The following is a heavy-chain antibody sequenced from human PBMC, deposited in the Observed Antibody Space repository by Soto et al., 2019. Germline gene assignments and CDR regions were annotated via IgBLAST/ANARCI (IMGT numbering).Heavy chain of an antibody. D-gene: IGHD2-21*01. CDR3: ARRRIPQNWFDP. CDR1: GGSVSSGSHY. V-gene: IGHV4-61*01. J-gene: IGHJ5*02. Sequence: QVQLQESGPGLVKPSETLSLTCTVSGGSVSSGSHYWSWIRQPPGKGLEWIGYIHYSGSTKYNPSLKSRVTISVDTSKNQFSLKLSSVTAADTAVYYCARRRIPQNWFDPWGQGTLVTVSS. CDR2: IHYSGST.